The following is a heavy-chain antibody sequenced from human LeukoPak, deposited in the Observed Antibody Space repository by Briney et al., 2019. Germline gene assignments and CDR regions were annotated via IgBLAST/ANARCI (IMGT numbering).Heavy chain of an antibody. J-gene: IGHJ4*02. CDR3: ARVSSAGIWDY. V-gene: IGHV4-4*07. Sequence: SETLSLTCTVSGGSFSGYYWSWIRQPAGKGLEWIGRIYTSGSTNYNPSLKRRVTMSVDTSKNQSSLKLSSVTAADTAVYYCARVSSAGIWDYWGQGTLVTVSS. CDR1: GGSFSGYY. D-gene: IGHD6-19*01. CDR2: IYTSGST.